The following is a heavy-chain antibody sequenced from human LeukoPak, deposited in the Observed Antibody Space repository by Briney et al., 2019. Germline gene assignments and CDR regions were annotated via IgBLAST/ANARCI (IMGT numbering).Heavy chain of an antibody. V-gene: IGHV3-11*01. CDR3: ARDYGSGSLVFDY. Sequence: GGSLRLSCAASGFTFSDYYMSWIRQAPGKGLEWVSYISSSGSTIYYADSVKGRFTISRDNARNSLYLQMNSLRAEDTAVYYCARDYGSGSLVFDYWGQGTLVTVSS. CDR1: GFTFSDYY. D-gene: IGHD3-10*01. J-gene: IGHJ4*02. CDR2: ISSSGSTI.